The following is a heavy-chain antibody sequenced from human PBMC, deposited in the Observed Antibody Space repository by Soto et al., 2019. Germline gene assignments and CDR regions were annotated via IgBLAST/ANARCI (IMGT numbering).Heavy chain of an antibody. CDR2: IYYSGST. CDR1: GGYISSYY. Sequence: SETLSLTCTVSGGYISSYYWRWIRQPPGKGLEWIGYIYYSGSTNYNPSLKSRVTISVDTSKNQFSLKLSSVTAADTAVYYCARLPTVTYYDFWSGYYSTPGTPNAAFDIWGQGTMVTVS. D-gene: IGHD3-3*01. V-gene: IGHV4-59*08. J-gene: IGHJ3*02. CDR3: ARLPTVTYYDFWSGYYSTPGTPNAAFDI.